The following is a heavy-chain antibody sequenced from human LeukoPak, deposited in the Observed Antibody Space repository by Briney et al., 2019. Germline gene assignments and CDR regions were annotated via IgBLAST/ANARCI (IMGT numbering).Heavy chain of an antibody. V-gene: IGHV3-9*03. Sequence: GGSLRLSCAASGFTFDDYAMHWVRQPPGKGLEGISGIIWNSGAIGYADSVKGRFTISRDNAKNSLYLQMNSLRAEDMALYYCARGPYCTSTSCPIAYFDLWGRGTLVTVSS. CDR1: GFTFDDYA. CDR3: ARGPYCTSTSCPIAYFDL. D-gene: IGHD2-2*01. CDR2: IIWNSGAI. J-gene: IGHJ2*01.